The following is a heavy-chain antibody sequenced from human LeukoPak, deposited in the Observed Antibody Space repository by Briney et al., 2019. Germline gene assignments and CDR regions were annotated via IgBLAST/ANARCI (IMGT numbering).Heavy chain of an antibody. CDR3: ARVGGGYSYGKDFDY. D-gene: IGHD5-18*01. V-gene: IGHV4-4*02. CDR1: GGSISSSNW. Sequence: QPSGTLSLTCAVSGGSISSSNWWSWVRQPPGKGLEWIGEIYHSGSTNYNPSLKSRVTISIDKSKNQFSLKLSSVTAADTAVYYCARVGGGYSYGKDFDYWGQGTLVTVSS. J-gene: IGHJ4*02. CDR2: IYHSGST.